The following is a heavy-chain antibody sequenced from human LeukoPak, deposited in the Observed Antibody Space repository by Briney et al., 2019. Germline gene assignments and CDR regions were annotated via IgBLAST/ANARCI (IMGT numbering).Heavy chain of an antibody. J-gene: IGHJ4*02. D-gene: IGHD4-11*01. CDR1: AFTFSSYG. CDR2: IRYDGSNK. V-gene: IGHV3-30*02. Sequence: GGSLRLSCAASAFTFSSYGMHWVRQAPGKGLEWVAFIRYDGSNKYYADSVKGRFTISRDNSKNTLYLQMNSLRAEDTAVYYCARIHGYSPGTVLDYWGQGTLVTVSS. CDR3: ARIHGYSPGTVLDY.